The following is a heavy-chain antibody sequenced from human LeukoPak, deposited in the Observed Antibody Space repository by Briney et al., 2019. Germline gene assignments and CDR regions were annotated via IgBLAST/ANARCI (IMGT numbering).Heavy chain of an antibody. CDR2: INSDGSST. CDR1: GFTFSSYW. D-gene: IGHD3-22*01. Sequence: GGSLRLSCAASGFTFSSYWMHWVRQAPGKGLVWVSRINSDGSSTSYADSVKGRFTISRDNAKNTLYLQMNSLRAEDTAVYYCARFRTDYYDSSGYYYFPDYWGQGTLVTVSS. CDR3: ARFRTDYYDSSGYYYFPDY. J-gene: IGHJ4*02. V-gene: IGHV3-74*01.